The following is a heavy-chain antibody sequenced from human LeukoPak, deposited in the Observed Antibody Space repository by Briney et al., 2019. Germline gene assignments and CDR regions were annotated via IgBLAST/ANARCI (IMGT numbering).Heavy chain of an antibody. V-gene: IGHV4-34*01. Sequence: GSLRLSCAASGFTFSDYYMSWIRQPPGKGLEWIGEINHSGSTNYNPSLKSRVTISVDTSKNQFSLKLSSVTAADTAVYYCARGQLHGDYSNYWGQGTLVTVSS. CDR1: GFTFSDYY. D-gene: IGHD4-17*01. CDR3: ARGQLHGDYSNY. CDR2: INHSGST. J-gene: IGHJ4*02.